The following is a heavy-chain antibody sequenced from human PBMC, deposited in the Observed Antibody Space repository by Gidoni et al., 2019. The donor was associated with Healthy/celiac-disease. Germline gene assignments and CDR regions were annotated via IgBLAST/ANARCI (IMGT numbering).Heavy chain of an antibody. CDR1: GFTFSSYA. Sequence: EVKLVESGGSLVQPGGSLRLSCSASGFTFSSYAMHWVRQAPGKGLEYVSAISSNGGSTYYADSVKGRFTISRDKSKNTLYLQMSSLRAEDTAVYYCVKGGISSGDYWGQGTLVTVSS. V-gene: IGHV3-64D*06. CDR2: ISSNGGST. CDR3: VKGGISSGDY. J-gene: IGHJ4*02. D-gene: IGHD6-19*01.